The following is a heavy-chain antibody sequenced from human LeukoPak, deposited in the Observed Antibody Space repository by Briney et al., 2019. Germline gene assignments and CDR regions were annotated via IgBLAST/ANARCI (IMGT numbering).Heavy chain of an antibody. CDR2: IIPIFNTA. D-gene: IGHD3-9*01. V-gene: IGHV1-69*05. J-gene: IGHJ4*02. Sequence: ASVKVSCKASGGTFSGYAISWVRQAPGQGLEWMGGIIPIFNTANYAQKFQGRVTIGTDGSTNTAYMELSSLRSEDTAVYFCARGTLGDILTGSYDCWGQGTLVTVSS. CDR1: GGTFSGYA. CDR3: ARGTLGDILTGSYDC.